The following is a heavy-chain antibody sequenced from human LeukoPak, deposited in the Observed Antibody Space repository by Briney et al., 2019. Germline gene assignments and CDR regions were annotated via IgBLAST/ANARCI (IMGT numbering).Heavy chain of an antibody. Sequence: SVKVSCKASGGTFSSYAISWVRQAPGQGLEWMGRIIPILGIANYAQKFQGRVTITADKSTSTAYMELSSLRSEDTAVYYCARDRTVVVVAATHDAFDIWGQGTMVTVSS. CDR1: GGTFSSYA. J-gene: IGHJ3*02. CDR2: IIPILGIA. CDR3: ARDRTVVVVAATHDAFDI. D-gene: IGHD2-15*01. V-gene: IGHV1-69*04.